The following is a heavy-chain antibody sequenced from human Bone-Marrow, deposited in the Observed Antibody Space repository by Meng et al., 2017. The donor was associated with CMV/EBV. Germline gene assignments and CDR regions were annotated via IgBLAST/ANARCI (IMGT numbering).Heavy chain of an antibody. J-gene: IGHJ3*02. Sequence: ASVKDSCKASGYTFAGYLMHWVRQAPGQGLKWMGWINPNSGGKNYAQKFQGRVTMTRDTSMSTAYVELSRLRSDDTAVYYCVRRYSSNWYDASDSWGQGTMVTVSS. CDR3: VRRYSSNWYDASDS. D-gene: IGHD6-13*01. CDR2: INPNSGGK. CDR1: GYTFAGYL. V-gene: IGHV1-2*02.